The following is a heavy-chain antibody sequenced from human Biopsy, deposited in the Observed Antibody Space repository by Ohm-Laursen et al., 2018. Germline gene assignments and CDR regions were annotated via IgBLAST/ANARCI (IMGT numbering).Heavy chain of an antibody. CDR1: GGSISSGGSY. J-gene: IGHJ5*02. CDR3: ARGDYFDSNGYFWFDP. V-gene: IGHV4-31*01. D-gene: IGHD3-22*01. CDR2: IFNSANT. Sequence: TLSLTCIVSGGSISSGGSYWSWIRQRPGEGLEWIGYIFNSANTYYNPSLKNLITISGDTSKNQSSLKLNSVTAADTAVYYCARGDYFDSNGYFWFDPWGQGTLVTVSS.